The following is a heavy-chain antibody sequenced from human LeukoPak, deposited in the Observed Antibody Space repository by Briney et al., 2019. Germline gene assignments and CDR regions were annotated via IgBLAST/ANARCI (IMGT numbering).Heavy chain of an antibody. V-gene: IGHV3-74*01. CDR3: ARAKPGGNWFDP. J-gene: IGHJ5*02. D-gene: IGHD3-16*01. Sequence: GGSLRLSCAASGFTFRTYWMHWVRQAPGKGLLWVSRINTDGSGTIYADSVKGRFTISRDNANNTLYLQMNSLRAEDTALYYCARAKPGGNWFDPWGQGTLITVSS. CDR1: GFTFRTYW. CDR2: INTDGSGT.